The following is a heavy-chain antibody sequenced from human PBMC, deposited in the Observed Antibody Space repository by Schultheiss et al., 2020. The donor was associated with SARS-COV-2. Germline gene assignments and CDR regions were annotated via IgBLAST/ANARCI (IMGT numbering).Heavy chain of an antibody. J-gene: IGHJ6*02. Sequence: GGSLRLSCAASGFTFSSYAMSWVRQAPGKGLEWVSAISGSGGSTYYADSVKGRFTISRDNSKNTLYLQMNSLRAEDTAVYYCARDPEQWLVHYHYYYYGMDVWGQGTTVTVSS. D-gene: IGHD6-19*01. V-gene: IGHV3-23*01. CDR2: ISGSGGST. CDR1: GFTFSSYA. CDR3: ARDPEQWLVHYHYYYYGMDV.